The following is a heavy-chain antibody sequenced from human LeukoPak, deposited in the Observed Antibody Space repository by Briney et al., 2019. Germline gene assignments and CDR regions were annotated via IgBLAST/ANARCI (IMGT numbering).Heavy chain of an antibody. Sequence: ASVKVSCKASGHTFTSYDINWVRQATGQGLEWMGWMNQNSGNTGYAQKFQVRVTMTRNTSISTAYMELSSLRFEDTAVYYCASHPRDSSSYYYYYGMDVWGQGTTVTVSS. D-gene: IGHD6-13*01. CDR3: ASHPRDSSSYYYYYGMDV. CDR1: GHTFTSYD. V-gene: IGHV1-8*01. J-gene: IGHJ6*02. CDR2: MNQNSGNT.